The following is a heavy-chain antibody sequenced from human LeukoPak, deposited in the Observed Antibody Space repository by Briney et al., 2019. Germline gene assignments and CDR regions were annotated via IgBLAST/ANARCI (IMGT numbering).Heavy chain of an antibody. CDR3: ARADCSSTSCYTRAHWFDP. Sequence: ASVKVSCKASGYTFTSYYMHWVRQAPGQGLEWMGIINPSGGSTSYAQKFQGRVTMTRDMSTSTVYMELSSLRSEDTAVYYCARADCSSTSCYTRAHWFDPWGQGTPVTVSS. CDR1: GYTFTSYY. D-gene: IGHD2-2*02. CDR2: INPSGGST. V-gene: IGHV1-46*01. J-gene: IGHJ5*02.